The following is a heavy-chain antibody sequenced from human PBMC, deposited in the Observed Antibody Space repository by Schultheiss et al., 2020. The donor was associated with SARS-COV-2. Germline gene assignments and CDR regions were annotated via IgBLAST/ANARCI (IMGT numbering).Heavy chain of an antibody. CDR1: GGSISSGGYY. V-gene: IGHV4-31*03. J-gene: IGHJ6*03. D-gene: IGHD1-26*01. CDR2: IYYSGST. CDR3: ARERRIVTDTPPYHYHMDA. Sequence: SETLSLTCTVSGGSISSGGYYWSWIRQHPGKGLEWIGYIYYSGSTYYNPSLKSRVTISVDTSKNQFSLKLSSVTAADTAVYYCARERRIVTDTPPYHYHMDAWGKGTTVTVSS.